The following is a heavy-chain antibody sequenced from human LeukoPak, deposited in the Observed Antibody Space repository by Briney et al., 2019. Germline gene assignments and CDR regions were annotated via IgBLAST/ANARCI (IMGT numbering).Heavy chain of an antibody. V-gene: IGHV1-69*13. D-gene: IGHD3-22*01. J-gene: IGHJ4*02. Sequence: SVTVSCKASGGTFSSYAISWVRQAPGQGLEWMGGIIPIFGTANYAQKFQGRVTITADESTSTAYMELSSLRSEDTAVYYCARVRSYYYDSSGYYYDYWGQGTLVTVSS. CDR2: IIPIFGTA. CDR3: ARVRSYYYDSSGYYYDY. CDR1: GGTFSSYA.